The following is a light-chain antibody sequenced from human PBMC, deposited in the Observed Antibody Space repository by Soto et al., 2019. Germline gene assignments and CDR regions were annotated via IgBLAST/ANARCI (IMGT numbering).Light chain of an antibody. V-gene: IGKV1-5*01. CDR2: DAS. CDR3: HQYNSYSPT. Sequence: IQMTQSPFTLSASVGDTVSIPFRASESISSWLAWYQEKPGKAPNLLIYDASSLESGVPSRFSGRGSGTEFTLTISSLQPDDFATYYCHQYNSYSPTFGGGTKVDI. J-gene: IGKJ4*01. CDR1: ESISSW.